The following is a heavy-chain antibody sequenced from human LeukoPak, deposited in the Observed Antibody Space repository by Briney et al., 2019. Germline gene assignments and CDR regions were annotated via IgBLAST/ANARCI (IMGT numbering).Heavy chain of an antibody. CDR3: ARDQGYRYGSTYRSTVFDY. CDR2: IKEDETEK. CDR1: GFTFSNYW. V-gene: IGHV3-7*01. Sequence: GGSLRLSCSASGFTFSNYWMSWVRQAPGRGLEWGANIKEDETEKYYVYSVKGRFTIARHNAKNSLYMQMNSLRADDTAVYYCARDQGYRYGSTYRSTVFDYWGQGTLVTVSS. D-gene: IGHD5-18*01. J-gene: IGHJ4*02.